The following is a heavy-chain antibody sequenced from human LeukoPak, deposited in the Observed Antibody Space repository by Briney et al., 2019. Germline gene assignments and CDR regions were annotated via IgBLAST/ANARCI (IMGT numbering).Heavy chain of an antibody. CDR3: VRDVVSWQLLVH. CDR2: ISGSGDRT. CDR1: GFTFSSYV. V-gene: IGHV3-23*01. J-gene: IGHJ4*02. Sequence: AGGSLRLSCAASGFTFSSYVMNWVRQAPGKGLEWVSAISGSGDRTYYTDSVKGRFTISRDNSKNTLYLQMNSLRAEDTAVYYCVRDVVSWQLLVHWGQGTLVTVSS. D-gene: IGHD2-8*02.